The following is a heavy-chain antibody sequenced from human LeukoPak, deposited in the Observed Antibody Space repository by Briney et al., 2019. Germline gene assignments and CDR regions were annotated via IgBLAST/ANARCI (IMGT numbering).Heavy chain of an antibody. CDR3: AKDTYRSARYGMDV. D-gene: IGHD2/OR15-2a*01. J-gene: IGHJ6*02. CDR2: ISYDGSNK. Sequence: GGSLRLSCAAPGFTFSSYGMHWVRQAPGKGLEWVAVISYDGSNKYYADSVKGRFTISRDNSKNTLYLQMNSLRAEDTAVYYCAKDTYRSARYGMDVWGQGTTVTVSS. V-gene: IGHV3-30*18. CDR1: GFTFSSYG.